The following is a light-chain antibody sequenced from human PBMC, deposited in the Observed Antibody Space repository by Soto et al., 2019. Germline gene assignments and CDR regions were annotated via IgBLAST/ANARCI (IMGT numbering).Light chain of an antibody. Sequence: DIQMTQSPTSLSASVRDRVTITCRASQDIRNFVAWYQQKPGKAPKLLIYAASTLQSGVPSRFSGSGSGTDFTLTINGLQPEDVATYSCQKYSSVPVFGPGTKVEIK. V-gene: IGKV1-27*01. CDR1: QDIRNF. CDR2: AAS. CDR3: QKYSSVPV. J-gene: IGKJ3*01.